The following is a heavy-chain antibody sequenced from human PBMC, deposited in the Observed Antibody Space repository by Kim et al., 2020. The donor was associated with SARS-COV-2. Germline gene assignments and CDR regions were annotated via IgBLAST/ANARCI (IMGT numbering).Heavy chain of an antibody. CDR3: ARVLTYYYGSGSYTDYYYYYYGMDV. CDR1: GFTFSSYS. Sequence: GGSLRLSCAASGFTFSSYSMNWVRQAPGKGLEWVSSISSSSSYIYYADSVKGRFTISRDNAKNSLYLQMNSLRAEDRAVYYCARVLTYYYGSGSYTDYYYYYYGMDVWGQGTTVTVSS. D-gene: IGHD3-10*01. V-gene: IGHV3-21*01. CDR2: ISSSSSYI. J-gene: IGHJ6*02.